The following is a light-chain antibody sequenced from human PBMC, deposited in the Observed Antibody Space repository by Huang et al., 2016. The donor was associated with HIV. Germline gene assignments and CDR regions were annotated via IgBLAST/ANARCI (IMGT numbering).Light chain of an antibody. CDR3: QQSYSTPLT. CDR1: QSISSY. V-gene: IGKV1-39*01. J-gene: IGKJ4*01. CDR2: AAS. Sequence: DIQMTQSPSSLSASVGDRVTITCRASQSISSYLNWYQQKPGKAPKLLIYAASNLQSGGPSRFSGSGSGTDFTLTVSNLQPEDFAAYYCQQSYSTPLTFGRGTKVEIK.